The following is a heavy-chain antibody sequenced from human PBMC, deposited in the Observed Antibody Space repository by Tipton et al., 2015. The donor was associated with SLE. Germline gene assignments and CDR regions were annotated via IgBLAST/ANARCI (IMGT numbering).Heavy chain of an antibody. CDR2: IGWDSRNI. D-gene: IGHD2-15*01. CDR3: ARGARGVVPPVAGGYYYYIDV. J-gene: IGHJ6*03. CDR1: GFQFDDFA. Sequence: SLRLSCAASGFQFDDFAMNWVRQAPGKGLEWVSGIGWDSRNIGYADSVNGRFTISRDNAKNSLYLQMHGLRVEDTALYYCARGARGVVPPVAGGYYYYIDVWGKGTTVTVSS. V-gene: IGHV3-9*01.